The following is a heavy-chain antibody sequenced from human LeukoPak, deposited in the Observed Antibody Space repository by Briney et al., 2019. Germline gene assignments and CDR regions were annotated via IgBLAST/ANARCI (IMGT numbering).Heavy chain of an antibody. CDR2: FDPEDGET. CDR1: GYTLTELS. CDR3: ATDLDYYDILTGYTSHAFDI. Sequence: GASVKVSCKVSGYTLTELSMHWVRQAPGKGLEWMGGFDPEDGETIYAQKFQGRVTMTEDTSTDTAYMELSSLRSEDTAVYYCATDLDYYDILTGYTSHAFDIWGPGTMVTVSS. V-gene: IGHV1-24*01. J-gene: IGHJ3*02. D-gene: IGHD3-9*01.